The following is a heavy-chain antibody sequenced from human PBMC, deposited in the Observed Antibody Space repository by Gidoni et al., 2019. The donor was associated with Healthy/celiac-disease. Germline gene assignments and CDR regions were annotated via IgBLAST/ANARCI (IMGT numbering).Heavy chain of an antibody. D-gene: IGHD3-10*01. J-gene: IGHJ3*02. V-gene: IGHV4-59*12. CDR2: IYYSGST. CDR3: AREATMVRGSIDAFDI. Sequence: QVQLQESGPGLVKPSETLSLTCTVSGGSISSYYWSWIRQPPGKGLEWIGYIYYSGSTNYNPSLKSRVTISVDTSKNQFPLKLSSVTAADTAVYYCAREATMVRGSIDAFDIWGQGTMVTVSS. CDR1: GGSISSYY.